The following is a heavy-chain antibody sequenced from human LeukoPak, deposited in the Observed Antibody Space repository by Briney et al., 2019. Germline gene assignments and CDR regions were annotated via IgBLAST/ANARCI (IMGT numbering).Heavy chain of an antibody. Sequence: KPSETLSLTCTVSGGSINSYYWSWIPQPAGKGLEWIGRIYSSGSTNDNPSLRSRVTMSVDTSKIQFSLRLSSVTAADTAVYYCARAIVGEPRGAFDIWGQGTMVTVSS. CDR2: IYSSGST. CDR3: ARAIVGEPRGAFDI. J-gene: IGHJ3*02. CDR1: GGSINSYY. D-gene: IGHD1-26*01. V-gene: IGHV4-4*07.